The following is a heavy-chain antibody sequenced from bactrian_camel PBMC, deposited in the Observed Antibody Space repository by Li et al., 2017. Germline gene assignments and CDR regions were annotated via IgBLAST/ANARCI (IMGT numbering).Heavy chain of an antibody. J-gene: IGHJ4*01. CDR2: IDNDGTT. D-gene: IGHD3*01. CDR1: GYTGRWPC. Sequence: QVQLVESGGGSVQAGGSLKLSCVTSGYTGRWPCMAWFRQAPGKEREEVAHIDNDGTTNYAHSVKGRLTVSKDSDQNIMYLQMNNLKPEDAGLYRCVAESLCAWLGTTEGYFGQWTQVTVS. V-gene: IGHV3S53*01.